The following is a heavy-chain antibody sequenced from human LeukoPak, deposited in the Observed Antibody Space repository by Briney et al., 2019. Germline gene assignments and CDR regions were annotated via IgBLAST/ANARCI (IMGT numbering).Heavy chain of an antibody. CDR3: ARRSRAVAGTSEMETFDY. J-gene: IGHJ4*02. CDR2: INPSGGST. Sequence: ASVKVSCKASGYTFTSYYMHWVRQAPGQGLEWMGIINPSGGSTSYAQKFQGRVTMTRDTSTSTVYMELSSLRSEDTAEYYCARRSRAVAGTSEMETFDYWGQGTLVTVSS. D-gene: IGHD6-19*01. CDR1: GYTFTSYY. V-gene: IGHV1-46*01.